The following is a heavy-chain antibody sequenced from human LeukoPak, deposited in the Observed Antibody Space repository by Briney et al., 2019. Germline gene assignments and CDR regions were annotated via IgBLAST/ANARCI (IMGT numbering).Heavy chain of an antibody. CDR2: ISAYNGNT. V-gene: IGHV1-18*04. CDR1: GYTFTGFY. CDR3: ARGDSSGPRSMDV. D-gene: IGHD6-19*01. Sequence: ASVKVSCKASGYTFTGFYMHWVRQTPGQGLEWMGWISAYNGNTNYAQKLQDIVTMTTDTSTNTAYMELRSLRSDDTAVYYCARGDSSGPRSMDVWGQGTTVTVSS. J-gene: IGHJ6*02.